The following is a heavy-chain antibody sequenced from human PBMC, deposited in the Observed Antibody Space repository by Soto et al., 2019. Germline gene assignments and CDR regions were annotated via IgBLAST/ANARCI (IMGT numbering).Heavy chain of an antibody. CDR3: ARDYSYQRAMDV. Sequence: GGSLRLSCAASGFTFSNFAMYWVRQAPGKGLEWVTVMSYDGSHKYYADSVKGRFTISRDNSKNTLYLQMNNLRAEDSAVYFCARDYSYQRAMDVWGQGTTVTVSS. J-gene: IGHJ6*02. CDR2: MSYDGSHK. D-gene: IGHD2-15*01. V-gene: IGHV3-30-3*01. CDR1: GFTFSNFA.